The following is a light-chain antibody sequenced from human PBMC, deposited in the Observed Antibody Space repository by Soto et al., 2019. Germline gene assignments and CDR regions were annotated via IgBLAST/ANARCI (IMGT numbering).Light chain of an antibody. Sequence: QCVLTQPACVSGSPGRSSTISCSGTISDIGAYDLVSWYQQHPGRAPKLIIYEVSHRFSGLSYRFSGSKSGNTASLTISGLQAEDEGDYYCTSFAPGRLYVFGSGTKVTV. CDR3: TSFAPGRLYV. V-gene: IGLV2-14*03. CDR2: EVS. CDR1: ISDIGAYDL. J-gene: IGLJ1*01.